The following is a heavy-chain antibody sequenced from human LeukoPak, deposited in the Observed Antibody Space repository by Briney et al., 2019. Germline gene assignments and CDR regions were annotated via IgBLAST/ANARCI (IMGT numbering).Heavy chain of an antibody. J-gene: IGHJ4*02. CDR1: GYSFTSYW. Sequence: GESLKISCKGSGYSFTSYWIGWVRQMPGKGLEWMGRIDPGDSYTNYSPSCQGHVTISADKSISTAYLQWSPLNASDTAMYYCASSKYYDILTGYYNGLDYWGQGTLVTVSS. CDR2: IDPGDSYT. V-gene: IGHV5-10-1*01. CDR3: ASSKYYDILTGYYNGLDY. D-gene: IGHD3-9*01.